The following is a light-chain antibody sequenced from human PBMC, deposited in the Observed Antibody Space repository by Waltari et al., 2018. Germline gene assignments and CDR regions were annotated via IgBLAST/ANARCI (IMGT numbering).Light chain of an antibody. CDR3: QQYYSTPGPT. J-gene: IGKJ4*01. Sequence: IVMTQSPDSLAVPLGERATINCKSSQRVLYSPNNKNYLAWYQQKPGQPPKLLIYWASTRESGVPDRFSGSGSGTDFTLTINSLQAEDVAVYYCQQYYSTPGPTFGGGTKVEIK. CDR2: WAS. CDR1: QRVLYSPNNKNY. V-gene: IGKV4-1*01.